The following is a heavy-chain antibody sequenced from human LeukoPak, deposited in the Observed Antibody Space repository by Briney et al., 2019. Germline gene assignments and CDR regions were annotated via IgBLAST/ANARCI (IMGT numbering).Heavy chain of an antibody. V-gene: IGHV4-59*08. CDR3: AREYSSSSGRRAFDV. CDR1: GGSISSYY. CDR2: IYYSGTT. J-gene: IGHJ3*01. D-gene: IGHD6-6*01. Sequence: SETLSLTCTVSGGSISSYYWSWIRHPPGKGLEWIGYIYYSGTTNYNPSLKSRVTISVDTSKNQFSLKLSSVTAADTAVYYCAREYSSSSGRRAFDVWGQGTMVTVSS.